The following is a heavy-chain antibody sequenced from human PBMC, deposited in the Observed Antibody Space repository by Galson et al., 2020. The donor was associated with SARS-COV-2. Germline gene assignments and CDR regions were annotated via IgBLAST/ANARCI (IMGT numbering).Heavy chain of an antibody. CDR3: ARSTVTGYYFDSFKI. J-gene: IGHJ3*02. V-gene: IGHV4-59*01. D-gene: IGHD3-22*01. Sequence: SQTLSLTCTVSGDSIGRYYWSWIRQPPGKGLEWIGNIYYSGHTNYNPSLKSRVTISVDTSKNQFSLRLSSVTAADTAVYYCARSTVTGYYFDSFKIWGQGTMVTVSS. CDR1: GDSIGRYY. CDR2: IYYSGHT.